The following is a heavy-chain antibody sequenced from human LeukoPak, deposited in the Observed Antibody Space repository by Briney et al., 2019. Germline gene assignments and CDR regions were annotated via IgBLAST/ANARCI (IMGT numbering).Heavy chain of an antibody. V-gene: IGHV3-7*01. CDR1: GFTFSSYW. D-gene: IGHD3-16*02. CDR3: ARDNGMITFGGVIVNAFDI. CDR2: IKQDGSEK. Sequence: PGGSLRLSCAASGFTFSSYWMSWVRQAPGKGLEWVANIKQDGSEKYYVDSVKGRFTISRDNAKNSLYLQMNSLRAEDTAVYYCARDNGMITFGGVIVNAFDIWGQGAMVTVSS. J-gene: IGHJ3*02.